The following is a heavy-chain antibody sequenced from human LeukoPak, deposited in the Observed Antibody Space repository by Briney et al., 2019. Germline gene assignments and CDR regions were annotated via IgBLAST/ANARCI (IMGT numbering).Heavy chain of an antibody. CDR1: GGSISSGGYS. CDR2: IFHSGST. Sequence: SETLSLTCAVSGGSISSGGYSWSWIRQPPGKGLEWIGYIFHSGSTYYNPSLKSRVTISVDRSKNQFSLKLSSVTAADTAVNYCARALSDFWSGYPPRYYFDYWGQGTLVTVSS. D-gene: IGHD3-3*01. V-gene: IGHV4-30-2*01. J-gene: IGHJ4*02. CDR3: ARALSDFWSGYPPRYYFDY.